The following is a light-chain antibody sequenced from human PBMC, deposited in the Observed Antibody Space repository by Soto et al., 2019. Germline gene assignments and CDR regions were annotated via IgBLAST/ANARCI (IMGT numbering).Light chain of an antibody. V-gene: IGKV3-20*01. Sequence: EIVLTQSPGTLSLSPGGRATLSCRASQRISSSSLAWYQQKPGQTPRLLIYAASSRATGIPDRFSGSGSGTDFTLTISRLEAEDFAVYYCHQYGSSPGTFGQGTKVEIK. CDR1: QRISSSS. J-gene: IGKJ1*01. CDR2: AAS. CDR3: HQYGSSPGT.